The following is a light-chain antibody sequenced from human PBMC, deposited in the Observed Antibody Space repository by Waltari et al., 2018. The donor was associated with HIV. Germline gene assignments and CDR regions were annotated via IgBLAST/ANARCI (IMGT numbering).Light chain of an antibody. J-gene: IGLJ3*02. CDR1: KFGLGYYNS. Sequence: QSALTQPPSVSGSPGRSATLSSTGTKFGLGYYNSVSWYQQRPGKAPKLVPHPVNEGASGVPNRFSGSKSANTASLTISGLQAGDDATYFCCSYAGTYTWVFGGGTNLAV. CDR3: CSYAGTYTWV. CDR2: PVN. V-gene: IGLV2-11*01.